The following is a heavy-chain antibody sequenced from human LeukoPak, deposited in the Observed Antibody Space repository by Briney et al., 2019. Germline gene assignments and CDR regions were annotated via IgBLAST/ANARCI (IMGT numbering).Heavy chain of an antibody. CDR2: IYYSGST. Sequence: SETLSLTCTVSGGSISSYYWSWIRQPPGKGLEWIGYIYYSGSTNYNPSPKSRVTISVDTSKNQFSLKLSSVTAADTAVYYCARGGSGSYAYYYFHMDVWGKGTTVTVSS. V-gene: IGHV4-59*12. D-gene: IGHD1-26*01. J-gene: IGHJ6*03. CDR1: GGSISSYY. CDR3: ARGGSGSYAYYYFHMDV.